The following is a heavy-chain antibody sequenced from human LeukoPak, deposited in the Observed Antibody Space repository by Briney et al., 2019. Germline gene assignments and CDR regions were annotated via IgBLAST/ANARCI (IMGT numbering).Heavy chain of an antibody. D-gene: IGHD6-13*01. CDR1: GFTSSSFW. CDR3: ASVRIAAAVDY. CDR2: IKQDGSEK. Sequence: GGSLRLSCAASGFTSSSFWMSWVRQAPGKGLEWVANIKQDGSEKYYVDSVKGRFTISRDNAKNSLYLQMNSLRAEDTAVYYCASVRIAAAVDYWGQGTLVTVSS. J-gene: IGHJ4*02. V-gene: IGHV3-7*01.